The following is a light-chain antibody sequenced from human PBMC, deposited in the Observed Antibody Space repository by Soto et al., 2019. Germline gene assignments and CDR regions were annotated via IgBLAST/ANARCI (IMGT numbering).Light chain of an antibody. Sequence: DIQMTQSPSTLSASVGDRVTITCRASQSISSWLAWYQQKPGKAPKLLIYDASSLESGVPSRFSGSGSGTEFTLTISSLQPDDFATYYCQQYNSYSFTFGPGTTVDIK. V-gene: IGKV1-5*01. CDR2: DAS. CDR1: QSISSW. CDR3: QQYNSYSFT. J-gene: IGKJ3*01.